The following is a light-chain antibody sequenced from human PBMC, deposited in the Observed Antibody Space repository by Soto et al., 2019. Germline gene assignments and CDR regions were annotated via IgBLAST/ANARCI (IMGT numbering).Light chain of an antibody. CDR2: GAS. CDR1: QSVSSS. CDR3: QQYKNWPWT. Sequence: EIVMTQSPATLSVSPVERATLSGRTSQSVSSSLAWYQQKPGQAPSLLIYGASTRATGIPARFSGSGSGTEFTLTISSLQSEDCAVYYCQQYKNWPWTFGQGTKVDIK. J-gene: IGKJ1*01. V-gene: IGKV3-15*01.